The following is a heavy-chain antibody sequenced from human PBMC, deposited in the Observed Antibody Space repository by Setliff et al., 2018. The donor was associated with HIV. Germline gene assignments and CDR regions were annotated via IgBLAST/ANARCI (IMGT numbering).Heavy chain of an antibody. V-gene: IGHV1-69*13. CDR1: GGTFSSYV. CDR2: ITPIFGTA. Sequence: SVKVSCKASGGTFSSYVISWVRQAPGQGLEWMGGITPIFGTADYAQKFQGRVAITADESTSTAYMALNSLRSEDTAVYYCARGDREQLESIHGGVYFYYMNVWGKGTTVTVSS. D-gene: IGHD6-13*01. CDR3: ARGDREQLESIHGGVYFYYMNV. J-gene: IGHJ6*03.